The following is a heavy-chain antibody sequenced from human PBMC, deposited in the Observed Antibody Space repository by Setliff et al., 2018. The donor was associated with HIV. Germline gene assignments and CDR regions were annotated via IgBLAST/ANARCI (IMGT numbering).Heavy chain of an antibody. D-gene: IGHD2-2*01. CDR1: GFTFDDYA. CDR3: AKEDQRVTSVDY. V-gene: IGHV3-9*01. J-gene: IGHJ4*02. Sequence: GGSLRLSCAASGFTFDDYAMHWVRQAPGKGLEWVSGISWNSGSIGYADSVKGRFTISRDNAKNTLFLQMNSLRSEDTAVYYCAKEDQRVTSVDYWGQGTPFPVS. CDR2: ISWNSGSI.